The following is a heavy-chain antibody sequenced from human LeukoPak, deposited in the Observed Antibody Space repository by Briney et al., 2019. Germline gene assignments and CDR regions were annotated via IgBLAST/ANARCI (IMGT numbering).Heavy chain of an antibody. CDR2: ISGSGGTT. CDR1: GFTFISYA. V-gene: IGHV3-23*01. J-gene: IGHJ4*02. Sequence: GGSLRLSCAASGFTFISYAMNSVRQAPGRGGEWVSAISGSGGTTYYADSVRGRFTISRDNSKNTLYLQMNSLRAEDTAIYYCAKSRSEVVVAAANYWGQGTLITVSS. D-gene: IGHD2-15*01. CDR3: AKSRSEVVVAAANY.